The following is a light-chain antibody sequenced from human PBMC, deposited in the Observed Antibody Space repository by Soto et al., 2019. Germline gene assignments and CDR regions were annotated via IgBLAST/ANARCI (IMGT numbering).Light chain of an antibody. V-gene: IGLV2-14*03. CDR1: SSDVGGYNY. CDR2: DVS. Sequence: QSALTQPASVSGSPGQSITISCTGTSSDVGGYNYVSWYQHHPDKAPKLMIYDVSSRPSGVSDRFSGSKSGKTASLTISGLQADDEADYYCSSYTSTSTLVVFGGGTKVTVL. J-gene: IGLJ2*01. CDR3: SSYTSTSTLVV.